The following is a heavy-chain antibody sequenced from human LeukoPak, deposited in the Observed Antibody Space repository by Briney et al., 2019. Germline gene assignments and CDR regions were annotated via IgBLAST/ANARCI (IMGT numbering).Heavy chain of an antibody. D-gene: IGHD3-10*01. CDR1: GFTFSSYS. CDR3: AKDILWFGELFGAFDI. Sequence: GGSLRLSCAASGFTFSSYSMNWVRQAPGKGLEWVSSISSSSSYIYYADSVKGRFTISRDNSKNTLYLQMNSLRAEDTAVYYCAKDILWFGELFGAFDIWGQGTMVTVSS. J-gene: IGHJ3*02. CDR2: ISSSSSYI. V-gene: IGHV3-21*01.